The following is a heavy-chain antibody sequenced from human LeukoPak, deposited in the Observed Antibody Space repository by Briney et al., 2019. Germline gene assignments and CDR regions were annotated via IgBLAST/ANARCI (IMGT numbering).Heavy chain of an antibody. CDR3: ARDGGQLLSYFDY. Sequence: GGSLRLSCAASGFTFSSYSMNWVRQAPGKGLEWVSSISSSSSYIYYADSVKGRFTISRDNAKNSLYLQMNSLRAEDTAVYYCARDGGQLLSYFDYWGQGTLVTVPS. D-gene: IGHD2-2*01. CDR2: ISSSSSYI. CDR1: GFTFSSYS. V-gene: IGHV3-21*01. J-gene: IGHJ4*02.